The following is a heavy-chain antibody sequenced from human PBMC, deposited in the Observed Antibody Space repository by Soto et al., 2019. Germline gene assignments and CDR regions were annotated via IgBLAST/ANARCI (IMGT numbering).Heavy chain of an antibody. Sequence: LSLTCTVSGGSISSGAYYWSWIRQPPGKGLEWIGYIYYSGSTYYNPSLKSRVTISVDTSKNQFSLKLSSVTAADTAVYYCARAGIPHNWFDPWGQGTLVTVSS. D-gene: IGHD2-2*01. J-gene: IGHJ5*02. CDR3: ARAGIPHNWFDP. CDR2: IYYSGST. CDR1: GGSISSGAYY. V-gene: IGHV4-30-4*01.